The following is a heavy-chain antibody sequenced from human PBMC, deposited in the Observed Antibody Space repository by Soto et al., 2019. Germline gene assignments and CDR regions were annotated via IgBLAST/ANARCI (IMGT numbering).Heavy chain of an antibody. CDR2: MDPNSGST. CDR3: ARERKFDFWRKGLDV. V-gene: IGHV1-8*01. D-gene: IGHD3-3*01. CDR1: GYTFTTYD. Sequence: GASVKVSCKASGYTFTTYDINWVRQAPGQGLEWLGLMDPNSGSTGYAQNFQGRITVTRNISRNTAHMELSSLQSEDTAVYYCARERKFDFWRKGLDVWGQGTTVTVSS. J-gene: IGHJ6*02.